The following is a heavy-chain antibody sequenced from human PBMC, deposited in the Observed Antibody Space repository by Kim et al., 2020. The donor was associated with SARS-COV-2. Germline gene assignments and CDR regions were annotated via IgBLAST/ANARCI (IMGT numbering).Heavy chain of an antibody. CDR2: INHSGST. CDR3: ARGRHYYGSGSYLGAWFDP. V-gene: IGHV4-34*01. D-gene: IGHD3-10*01. Sequence: SETLSLTCAVYGGSFSGYYWSWIRQPPGKGLEWIGEINHSGSTNYNPSLKSRVTISVDTSKNQFSLKLSSVTAADTAVYYCARGRHYYGSGSYLGAWFDPWGQGTLVTVSS. J-gene: IGHJ5*02. CDR1: GGSFSGYY.